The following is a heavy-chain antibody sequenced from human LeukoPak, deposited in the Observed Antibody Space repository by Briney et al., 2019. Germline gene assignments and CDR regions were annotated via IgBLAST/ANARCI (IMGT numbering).Heavy chain of an antibody. CDR3: SRESGAFSPFGY. D-gene: IGHD1-26*01. CDR1: GGSISSTNW. CDR2: ISLSGVT. Sequence: SGTLSLTCGVSGGSISSTNWWCWVRQPPGQGLEWIGEISLSGVTNYNPSLKSRVTMSLARSKNHLSLTLTSVTAADTAVYYCSRESGAFSPFGYWGQGTLVTVSS. J-gene: IGHJ4*02. V-gene: IGHV4-4*02.